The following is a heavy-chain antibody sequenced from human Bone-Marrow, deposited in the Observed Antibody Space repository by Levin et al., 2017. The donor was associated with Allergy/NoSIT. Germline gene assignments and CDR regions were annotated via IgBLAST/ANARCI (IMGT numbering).Heavy chain of an antibody. CDR1: GFTFTPSA. Sequence: ASVKVSCRTSGFTFTPSAVQWVRQARGQRLEWVGWIVVGTGNTNYAQTFQERVTITWDTSTSTSYMDLSSLRSEDTAVYYCAADLTISANYYMDVWGKGTTVTVSS. J-gene: IGHJ6*03. V-gene: IGHV1-58*01. CDR2: IVVGTGNT. D-gene: IGHD5-24*01. CDR3: AADLTISANYYMDV.